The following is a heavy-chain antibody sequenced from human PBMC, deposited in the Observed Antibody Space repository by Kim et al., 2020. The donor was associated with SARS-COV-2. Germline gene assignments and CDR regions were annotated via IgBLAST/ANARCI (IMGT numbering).Heavy chain of an antibody. J-gene: IGHJ3*02. CDR2: ISGSCATI. D-gene: IGHD3-22*01. CDR1: GLTFSSYS. V-gene: IGHV3-48*02. CDR3: TSPAPGSSSGRGAFDI. Sequence: GVSLRLSCAVSGLTFSSYSMNWVPQAPVKGLQWVAYISGSCATIYYAESVKGRFTISRDNAKNSVYLEMNSLTDEDTAVYYCTSPAPGSSSGRGAFDIWGQGTMVTVSS.